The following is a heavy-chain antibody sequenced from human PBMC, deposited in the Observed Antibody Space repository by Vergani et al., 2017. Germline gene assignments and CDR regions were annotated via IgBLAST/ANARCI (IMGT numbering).Heavy chain of an antibody. V-gene: IGHV4-59*01. CDR3: ARNPYCGGDCYSDAFDI. D-gene: IGHD2-21*02. Sequence: QVQLQESGPGLVKPSETLSLTCTVSGGSISSYYWSWIRQPPGKGLEWIGYIYYIGSTNYHPSLKSRVTISVDTAKNQFSLKLSSVTAADTAVYYCARNPYCGGDCYSDAFDIWGQGTMVTVSS. CDR2: IYYIGST. J-gene: IGHJ3*02. CDR1: GGSISSYY.